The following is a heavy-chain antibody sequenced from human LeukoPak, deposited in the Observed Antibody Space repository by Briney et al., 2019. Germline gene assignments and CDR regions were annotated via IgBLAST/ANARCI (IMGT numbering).Heavy chain of an antibody. CDR2: IRPGAVKT. CDR1: GFPLSSYA. J-gene: IGHJ4*02. D-gene: IGHD1-26*01. V-gene: IGHV3-23*01. Sequence: PGGSLRLSCSASGFPLSSYAITWVRLSPGKGLEWVSSIRPGAVKTYCAASVRCRFNLSRDNSKTMVYLQMNGLRAGDTALYYCAQDWSNVDSGIDFWGQGTLVTVS. CDR3: AQDWSNVDSGIDF.